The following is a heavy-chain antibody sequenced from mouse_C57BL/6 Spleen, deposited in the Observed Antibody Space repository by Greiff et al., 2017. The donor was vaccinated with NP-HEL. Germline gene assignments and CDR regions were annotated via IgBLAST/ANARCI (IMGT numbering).Heavy chain of an antibody. D-gene: IGHD2-1*01. CDR3: ARFYYGNHLDY. Sequence: VKLVESGPGLVAPSQSLSITCTVSGFSLTSYAISWVRQPPGKGLEWLGVIWTGGGTNYNSALKSRPSISKNNSKSQVFLKMNILQTDDTARYYCARFYYGNHLDYWGQGTTLTVSS. CDR2: IWTGGGT. CDR1: GFSLTSYA. J-gene: IGHJ2*01. V-gene: IGHV2-9-1*01.